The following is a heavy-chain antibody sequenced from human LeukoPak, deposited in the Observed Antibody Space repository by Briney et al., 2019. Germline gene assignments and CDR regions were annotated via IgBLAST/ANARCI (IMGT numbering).Heavy chain of an antibody. CDR1: GYTFTDYY. CDR2: INPNSGGT. D-gene: IGHD6-13*01. CDR3: ARGRDSSSWYDGMDV. J-gene: IGHJ6*02. Sequence: ASVKVSCKASGYTFTDYYMHWVRQAPGQGLEWMGWINPNSGGTNYAQKFQGRVTMTRDTSISTAYMELSRLRSDDTAVYYRARGRDSSSWYDGMDVWGQGTTVTVSS. V-gene: IGHV1-2*02.